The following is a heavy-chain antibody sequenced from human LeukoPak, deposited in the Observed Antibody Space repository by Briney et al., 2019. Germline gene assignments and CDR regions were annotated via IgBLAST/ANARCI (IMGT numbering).Heavy chain of an antibody. CDR3: AREQANVAGKDFDY. J-gene: IGHJ4*02. CDR2: ISTGSSYI. V-gene: IGHV3-21*01. Sequence: WGSLRLSCAASGFTFSSYSMNWVRQAPGKGLEWVSSISTGSSYIYYADSVRSRFTISRDNAKNSLYLEMNSLRAEDTAVYYCAREQANVAGKDFDYWGQGTLVTVSS. CDR1: GFTFSSYS. D-gene: IGHD6-19*01.